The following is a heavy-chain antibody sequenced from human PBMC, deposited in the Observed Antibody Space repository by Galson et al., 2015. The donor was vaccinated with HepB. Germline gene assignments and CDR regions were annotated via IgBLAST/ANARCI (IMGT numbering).Heavy chain of an antibody. D-gene: IGHD1-1*01. Sequence: SVKVSCKASGFTFTSSAMQWVRQARGQRLEWIGWIVVGSGNTNYAQKFQERVTITRDMSTSTAYMELSSLRSEDTAVYYCAAGELERLLDSYDMDVWGQGTTVTVSS. CDR3: AAGELERLLDSYDMDV. V-gene: IGHV1-58*02. CDR1: GFTFTSSA. J-gene: IGHJ6*02. CDR2: IVVGSGNT.